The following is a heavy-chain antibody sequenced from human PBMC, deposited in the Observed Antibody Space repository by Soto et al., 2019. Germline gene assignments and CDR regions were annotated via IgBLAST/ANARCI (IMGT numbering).Heavy chain of an antibody. CDR3: ARGIMDSSAIRFLEWLSDDAFDI. CDR2: MNPNSGNT. J-gene: IGHJ3*02. D-gene: IGHD3-3*01. V-gene: IGHV1-8*01. Sequence: GASVKVSCKASGYTFTSYYINWVRQATGQGLEWMGWMNPNSGNTGYAQKFQGRVTMTRNTSISTAYMELSSLRSEDTAVYYCARGIMDSSAIRFLEWLSDDAFDIWGQGTMVTVSS. CDR1: GYTFTSYY.